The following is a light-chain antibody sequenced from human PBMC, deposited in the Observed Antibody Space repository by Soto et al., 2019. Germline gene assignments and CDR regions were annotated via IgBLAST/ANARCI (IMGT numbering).Light chain of an antibody. CDR1: QSVRDN. CDR3: QQHNDWPPST. V-gene: IGKV3-15*01. CDR2: GAS. J-gene: IGKJ2*01. Sequence: ETLLTQSPATLSVSPGERATHSCRASQSVRDNLAWYQQKPGQAPRLLIYGASTRAPGIPDRFSGSGFGTEFSLTISSLQSEDFAVYYCQQHNDWPPSTFGQGTKLEIK.